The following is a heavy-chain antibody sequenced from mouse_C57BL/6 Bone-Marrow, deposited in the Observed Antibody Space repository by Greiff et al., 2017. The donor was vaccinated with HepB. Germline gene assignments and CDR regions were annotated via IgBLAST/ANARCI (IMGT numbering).Heavy chain of an antibody. J-gene: IGHJ2*01. V-gene: IGHV1-81*01. CDR2: IYPSSGNT. CDR1: VYTFTSYG. D-gene: IGHD5-1*01. Sequence: QLQQSGAELARPGASVNLSCKASVYTFTSYGLSSLTHRTGQGLQWIGEIYPSSGNTDYHAKFKGKATLTADQASSTAYMELRSLTSEDSAVYFCARYLYYCDYWGQGTTLTVSS. CDR3: ARYLYYCDY.